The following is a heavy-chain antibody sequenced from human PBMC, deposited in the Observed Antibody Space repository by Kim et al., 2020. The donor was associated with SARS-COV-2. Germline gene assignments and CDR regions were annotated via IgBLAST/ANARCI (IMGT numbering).Heavy chain of an antibody. CDR3: ARSKYYFDY. V-gene: IGHV3-7*01. CDR2: SEK. Sequence: SEKYYVDSVKGRFTISRDNAKNSLYLQMNSLRAEDTAVYYCARSKYYFDYWGQGTLVTVSS. J-gene: IGHJ4*02.